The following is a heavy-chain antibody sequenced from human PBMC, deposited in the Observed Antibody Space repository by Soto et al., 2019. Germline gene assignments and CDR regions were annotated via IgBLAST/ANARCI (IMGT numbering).Heavy chain of an antibody. J-gene: IGHJ4*02. Sequence: ASVKVSCKASGGTFSSYAISWVRQAPGQGLEWMGGIIPIFGTANYAQKFQGRVTITADESTSTAYMELSSLRSEDTAVYYCARGFSSGYYPFDYWGQGTLVTVSS. CDR3: ARGFSSGYYPFDY. CDR2: IIPIFGTA. V-gene: IGHV1-69*13. D-gene: IGHD3-22*01. CDR1: GGTFSSYA.